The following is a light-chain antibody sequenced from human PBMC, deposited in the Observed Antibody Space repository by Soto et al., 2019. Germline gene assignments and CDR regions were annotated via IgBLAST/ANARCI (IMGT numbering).Light chain of an antibody. V-gene: IGLV1-40*01. Sequence: QSVLTQPPSVSGAPGQRVTISCTGSSSNIGAGYDLHWYRQLPGTAPKLLIYDDNNRPSGVPDRFSGSKSGTSASLAISGLQAEDEADYYCQSYDSSLSGYVFGTGTKVTVL. CDR2: DDN. CDR1: SSNIGAGYD. CDR3: QSYDSSLSGYV. J-gene: IGLJ1*01.